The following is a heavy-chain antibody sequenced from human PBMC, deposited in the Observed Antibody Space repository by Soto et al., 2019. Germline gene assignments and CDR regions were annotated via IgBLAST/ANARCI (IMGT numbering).Heavy chain of an antibody. D-gene: IGHD3-3*01. CDR3: AREVWDFWSGYPEYYFDY. V-gene: IGHV1-18*01. CDR1: GYTFTSYG. CDR2: ISAYNGNT. J-gene: IGHJ4*02. Sequence: GASVKVSCKASGYTFTSYGISWVRQAPGQGLGWMGWISAYNGNTNYAQKLQGRVTMTTDTSTSTAYMELRSLRSDDTAVYYCAREVWDFWSGYPEYYFDYWGQGTLVTVSS.